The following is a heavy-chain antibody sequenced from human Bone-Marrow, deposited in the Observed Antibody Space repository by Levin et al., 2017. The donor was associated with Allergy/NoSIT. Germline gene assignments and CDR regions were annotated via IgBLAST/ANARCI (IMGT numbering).Heavy chain of an antibody. CDR3: ATHRGDYYDSGGYLRGAFDM. Sequence: ASVKVSCRVSGGTFTSYTIAWVRQVPGQGLEWMGRIIPVVSIANYAQNFQGRVTITADKSTSTAYMELSNLGSDDTAVYYCATHRGDYYDSGGYLRGAFDMWGQGTMVTVSS. CDR1: GGTFTSYT. CDR2: IIPVVSIA. V-gene: IGHV1-69*02. J-gene: IGHJ3*02. D-gene: IGHD3-22*01.